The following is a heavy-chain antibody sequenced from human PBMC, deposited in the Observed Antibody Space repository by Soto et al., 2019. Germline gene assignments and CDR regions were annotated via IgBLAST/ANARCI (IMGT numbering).Heavy chain of an antibody. CDR1: GYTLTNYG. J-gene: IGHJ5*02. CDR2: ISGHNGNT. CDR3: VSEWQLSP. V-gene: IGHV1-18*01. D-gene: IGHD1-1*01. Sequence: QVQLVQSGDEVKKPGASVKVSCRASGYTLTNYGISWVRQAPGQGLVWMGWISGHNGNTLYAQTVQGRLTLTIDTSTHTAYMELMSLKIDDTAMYYCVSEWQLSPWGQGTLVTVSS.